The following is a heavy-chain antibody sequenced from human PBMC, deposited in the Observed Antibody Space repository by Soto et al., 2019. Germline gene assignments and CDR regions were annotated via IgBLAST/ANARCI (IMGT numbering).Heavy chain of an antibody. CDR3: TTSPGNPGGNWFDP. J-gene: IGHJ5*02. D-gene: IGHD3-16*01. CDR2: IKSKTDGGTT. Sequence: GGSLRLSCAASGFTFSNVWMNWVRQAPGKGLEWVGRIKSKTDGGTTDYAAPVKGRFHLSRDDLKNTLYFQMNSLKTEDTAVYYCTTSPGNPGGNWFDPWGQGTLVTVSS. CDR1: GFTFSNVW. V-gene: IGHV3-15*07.